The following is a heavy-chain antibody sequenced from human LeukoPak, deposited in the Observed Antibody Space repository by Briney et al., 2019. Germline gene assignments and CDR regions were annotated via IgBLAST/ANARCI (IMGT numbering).Heavy chain of an antibody. CDR3: AIFAVTKGYFDY. J-gene: IGHJ4*02. CDR1: GFTFSSYS. Sequence: GGSLRLSCAASGFTFSSYSMNWVRQAPGKGLEWVSSISSSSSYIYYADSVKGRFTISRDNAKNSLYLQMNSLRVEDTAVYYCAIFAVTKGYFDYWGQGTLVTVSS. CDR2: ISSSSSYI. D-gene: IGHD4-17*01. V-gene: IGHV3-21*01.